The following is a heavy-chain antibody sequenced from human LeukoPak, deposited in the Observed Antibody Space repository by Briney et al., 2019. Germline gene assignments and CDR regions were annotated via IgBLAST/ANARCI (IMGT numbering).Heavy chain of an antibody. D-gene: IGHD1-26*01. V-gene: IGHV4-39*07. CDR2: INHSGST. Sequence: SSETLSLTCTVSSGSISSNSYYWGWIRQPPGKGLEWIGEINHSGSTNYNPSLKSRVTISVDTSKNQFSLKLSSVTAADTAVYYCARRGYSGSRYYYYYMDVWGKGTTVTISS. CDR1: SGSISSNSYY. J-gene: IGHJ6*03. CDR3: ARRGYSGSRYYYYYMDV.